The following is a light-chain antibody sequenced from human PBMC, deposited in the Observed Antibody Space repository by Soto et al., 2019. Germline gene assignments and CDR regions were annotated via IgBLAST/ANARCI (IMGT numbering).Light chain of an antibody. CDR1: QSVSSN. CDR2: GAS. Sequence: EIVMAQSPATLCVSPGGRATLSCRASQSVSSNLAWYQQKPGQAPRLLIYGASTRATGIPARFSGSGSGTEFTLTISSLQSEDFAVYYCQQYNNWWTFGQGTKVDIK. J-gene: IGKJ1*01. CDR3: QQYNNWWT. V-gene: IGKV3-15*01.